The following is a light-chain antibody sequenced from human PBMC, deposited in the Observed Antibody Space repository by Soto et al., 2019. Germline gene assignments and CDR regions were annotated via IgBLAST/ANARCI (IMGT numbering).Light chain of an antibody. CDR3: QSYDSSLGGSKGV. J-gene: IGLJ3*02. CDR2: SNI. CDR1: SFDIGAGYD. Sequence: QAVVTQPPSMSGAPGQRVTISCTGSSFDIGAGYDVHWYQQFPGTAPKLLIYSNINRPSGVPDRFSGSKSGTSASLAITGLQAEDEADYYCQSYDSSLGGSKGVFGGGTKLTVL. V-gene: IGLV1-40*01.